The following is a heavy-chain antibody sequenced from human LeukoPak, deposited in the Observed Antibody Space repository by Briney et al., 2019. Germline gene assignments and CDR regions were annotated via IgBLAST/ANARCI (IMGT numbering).Heavy chain of an antibody. V-gene: IGHV3-30*02. J-gene: IGHJ6*03. CDR1: GFTFSSYG. CDR3: STPAPPSAVVPPAHPTSYYYYYYMDV. D-gene: IGHD2-2*01. Sequence: GGSLRLSCAASGFTFSSYGMHWVRQAPGKGLEWVAFIRYDGSNKYYADSVKGRFTISRDNSKNTLYLQMNSLRAEDTAVYYCSTPAPPSAVVPPAHPTSYYYYYYMDVWGKGTTVTVSS. CDR2: IRYDGSNK.